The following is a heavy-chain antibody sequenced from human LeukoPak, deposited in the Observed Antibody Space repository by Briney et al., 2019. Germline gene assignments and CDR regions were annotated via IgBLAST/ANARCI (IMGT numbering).Heavy chain of an antibody. CDR2: VSAANNP. CDR1: GYIFTPHH. V-gene: IGHV1-3*01. Sequence: ASVKVSCTTSGYIFTPHHIHWMRQAPGQGLELLGWVSAANNPEYSQKFQGRVVITRDASATTSYLELNSLRSEDTAIYYCAMSVEMPPIPSFDFWGQGTLVTVSS. CDR3: AMSVEMPPIPSFDF. J-gene: IGHJ4*02. D-gene: IGHD5-24*01.